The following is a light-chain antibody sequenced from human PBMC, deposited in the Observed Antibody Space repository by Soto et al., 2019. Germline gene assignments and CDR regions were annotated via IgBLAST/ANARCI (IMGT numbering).Light chain of an antibody. CDR1: SSDVGGYNY. CDR3: RSFAGSFYWV. V-gene: IGLV2-8*01. J-gene: IGLJ2*01. Sequence: QSALTQPPSASGSPGQSVTISCTGTSSDVGGYNYVSWYQQHPGKAPKRMIYEVSKRPSGVPDRFSGSKSGNTASLTVSGLQAEDEADYYCRSFAGSFYWVFGGGTKLTVL. CDR2: EVS.